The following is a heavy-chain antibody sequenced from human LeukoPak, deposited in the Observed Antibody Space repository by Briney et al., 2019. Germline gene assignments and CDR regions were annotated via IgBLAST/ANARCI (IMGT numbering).Heavy chain of an antibody. D-gene: IGHD6-6*01. CDR1: GFTLSIYA. J-gene: IGHJ4*02. CDR2: ISSDGTNK. CDR3: DPHDSSSHF. Sequence: GGSLRLFCAASGFTLSIYAMHWVRQAPGKGLEWVAFISSDGTNKYYADSVKGRFTISRDNSKNTLYLQMNSLRDEDTAVYYCDPHDSSSHFWGQGTLVTVSS. V-gene: IGHV3-30-3*01.